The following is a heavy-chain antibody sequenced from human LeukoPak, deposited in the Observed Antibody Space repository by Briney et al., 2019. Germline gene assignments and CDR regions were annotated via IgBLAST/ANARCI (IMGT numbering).Heavy chain of an antibody. CDR2: ISDDSNYI. CDR1: GFTFSDYS. Sequence: GGSLRLSCAASGFTFSDYSMNWVRQAPGKGLEWVSSISDDSNYIYYADSVKGRFTISRDNAKNPLYLQMNSLRAEDTAVYYCANHLACGSTSCPSFDYWGQGTLVTVSS. D-gene: IGHD2-2*01. CDR3: ANHLACGSTSCPSFDY. V-gene: IGHV3-21*01. J-gene: IGHJ4*02.